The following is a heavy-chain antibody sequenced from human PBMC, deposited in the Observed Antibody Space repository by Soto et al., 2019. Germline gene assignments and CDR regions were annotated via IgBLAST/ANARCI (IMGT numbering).Heavy chain of an antibody. J-gene: IGHJ4*02. CDR2: IWFDGSNK. Sequence: GGSLRLSCVASGFTFSSYGMHWVRQAPGKGLEWVALIWFDGSNKYYAASVKGRFTISRDNSKNAVFLQMDSLRVEDTAVYYCAREDRVTTTSGSPVVDWGQGTLVTVSS. D-gene: IGHD4-4*01. V-gene: IGHV3-33*01. CDR3: AREDRVTTTSGSPVVD. CDR1: GFTFSSYG.